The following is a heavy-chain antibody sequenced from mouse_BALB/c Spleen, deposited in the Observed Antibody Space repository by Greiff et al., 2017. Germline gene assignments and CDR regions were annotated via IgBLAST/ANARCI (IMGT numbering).Heavy chain of an antibody. V-gene: IGHV3-2*02. J-gene: IGHJ4*01. CDR1: GYSITSDYA. CDR2: ISYSGST. CDR3: ARAGVYYGSSSYAMDY. D-gene: IGHD1-1*01. Sequence: EVKLVESGPGLVKPSQSLSLTCTVTGYSITSDYAWNWIRQFPGNKLEWMGYISYSGSTSYNPSLKSRISITRDTSKNQFFLKLNSVTTEDTATYDCARAGVYYGSSSYAMDYWGQGTSVTVSS.